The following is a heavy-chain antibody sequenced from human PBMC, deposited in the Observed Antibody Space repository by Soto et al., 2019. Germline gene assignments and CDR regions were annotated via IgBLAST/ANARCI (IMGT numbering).Heavy chain of an antibody. D-gene: IGHD1-7*01. J-gene: IGHJ4*02. CDR1: SGSINSFY. Sequence: SETLSLTCTVSSGSINSFYWSWIRQPAGKGLEWIGRIHSSGTTNYNPSLKSRVTMSVDTSRNQFSLKLTSVTAADTAVYYCERESIIGTSYSDHWGQGVLVTVSS. CDR3: ERESIIGTSYSDH. CDR2: IHSSGTT. V-gene: IGHV4-4*07.